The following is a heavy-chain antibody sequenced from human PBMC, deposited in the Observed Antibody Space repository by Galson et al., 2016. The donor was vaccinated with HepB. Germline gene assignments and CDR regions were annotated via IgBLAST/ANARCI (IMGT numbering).Heavy chain of an antibody. CDR2: ITYGGMT. CDR3: FAVRATCFAKCGDY. J-gene: IGHJ4*02. CDR1: GGSVRSSSYF. Sequence: ETLSLTCSVSGGSVRSSSYFWGWIRQSPGKGLEWIGSITYGGMTAYQPSLESRVAISVDTSKNDFSLELRSVSAPDTAIYYCFAVRATCFAKCGDYWGQGTLVTVSS. D-gene: IGHD1-26*01. V-gene: IGHV4-39*02.